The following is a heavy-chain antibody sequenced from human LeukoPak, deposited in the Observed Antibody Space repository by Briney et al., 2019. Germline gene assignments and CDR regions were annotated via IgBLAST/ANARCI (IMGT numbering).Heavy chain of an antibody. J-gene: IGHJ4*02. Sequence: PSGGSLRLSCAASGFTFSSYSMNWVRQAPGKGLEWVANIKQDGSEKYYVDSVKGRFTISRDNAKNSLYLQMNSLRSDDTAVYYCASYSSSNPDFDYWGQGTLVTVSS. V-gene: IGHV3-7*03. D-gene: IGHD6-6*01. CDR1: GFTFSSYS. CDR2: IKQDGSEK. CDR3: ASYSSSNPDFDY.